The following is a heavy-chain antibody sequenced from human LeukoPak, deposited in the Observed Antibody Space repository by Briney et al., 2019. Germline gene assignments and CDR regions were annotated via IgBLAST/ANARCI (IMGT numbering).Heavy chain of an antibody. J-gene: IGHJ3*02. Sequence: KPGGSLRLSCAASGFTFSTYNMNWVRQAPGKGLEWVSSITSSSTYIYYADSVKGRFTISRDNAKNSLYLQMNSLRAEDTAVYYCARDLRYDSSGYPSGAFDIWGQGTMVTVSS. CDR1: GFTFSTYN. V-gene: IGHV3-21*01. CDR2: ITSSSTYI. D-gene: IGHD3-22*01. CDR3: ARDLRYDSSGYPSGAFDI.